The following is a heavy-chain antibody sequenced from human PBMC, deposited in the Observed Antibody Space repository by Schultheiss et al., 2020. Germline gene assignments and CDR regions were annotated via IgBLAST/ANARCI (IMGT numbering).Heavy chain of an antibody. CDR3: ARGLGYDY. V-gene: IGHV4-59*04. J-gene: IGHJ4*02. D-gene: IGHD3/OR15-3a*01. CDR2: IYYSGST. CDR1: GGSISSYY. Sequence: SETLSLTCTVSGGSISSYYWSWIRQPPGKGLEWIGYIYYSGSTYYNPSLKSRVTISVDTSKNQFSLKLSSVTAADTAVYYCARGLGYDYWGQGTLVTVSS.